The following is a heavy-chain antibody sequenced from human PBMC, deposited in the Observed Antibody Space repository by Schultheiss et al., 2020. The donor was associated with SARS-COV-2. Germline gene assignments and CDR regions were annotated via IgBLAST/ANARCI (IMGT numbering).Heavy chain of an antibody. CDR1: GFTFSSYE. V-gene: IGHV3-48*03. Sequence: GESLKISCAASGFTFSSYEMNWVRQAPGKGLEWVSYISSSGSTIYYADSVKGRFTISRDNAKNSLYLQMNSLRAEDTAVYYCAREGPLSPYDSSGYVRSRVFYYYYGMDVWGQGTTVTVSS. J-gene: IGHJ6*02. CDR3: AREGPLSPYDSSGYVRSRVFYYYYGMDV. CDR2: ISSSGSTI. D-gene: IGHD3-22*01.